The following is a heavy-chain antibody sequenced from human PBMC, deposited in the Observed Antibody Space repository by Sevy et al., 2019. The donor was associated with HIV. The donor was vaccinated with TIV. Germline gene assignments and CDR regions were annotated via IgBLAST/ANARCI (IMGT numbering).Heavy chain of an antibody. Sequence: GGSLRLSCATSGFTLDDYAMSWFRQPPGKGLEWVAFITRNSYKAYGGTTDYAASVKGRFIISRDDSKSIAYLQMNSLKTEDTAFYYCTRGLATADTPEYYFDYWGQGTLVTVSS. V-gene: IGHV3-49*03. CDR3: TRGLATADTPEYYFDY. J-gene: IGHJ4*02. D-gene: IGHD5-12*01. CDR1: GFTLDDYA. CDR2: ITRNSYKAYGGTT.